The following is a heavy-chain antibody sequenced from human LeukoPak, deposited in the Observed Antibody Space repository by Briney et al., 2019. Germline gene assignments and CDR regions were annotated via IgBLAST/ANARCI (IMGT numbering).Heavy chain of an antibody. CDR1: GYTFTSYY. V-gene: IGHV1-46*01. CDR3: ARERGGYYYDSSGYSLGF. J-gene: IGHJ4*02. Sequence: GASVKVSCKASGYTFTSYYMHWVRQAPGQGLEWMGIINPSGGSTSYVQKFQGRVTMTRDTSTSTVYMELSSLRSEDTAVYYCARERGGYYYDSSGYSLGFWGQGTLVTVSS. D-gene: IGHD3-22*01. CDR2: INPSGGST.